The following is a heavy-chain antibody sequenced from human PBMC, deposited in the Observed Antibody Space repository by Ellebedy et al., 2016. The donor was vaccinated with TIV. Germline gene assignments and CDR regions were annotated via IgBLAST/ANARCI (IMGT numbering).Heavy chain of an antibody. V-gene: IGHV3-43*02. CDR2: ISGSGGST. D-gene: IGHD4-11*01. CDR1: GFTFSSYG. Sequence: GESLKISXAASGFTFSSYGMHWVRQAPGKGLEWVSAISGSGGSTYYADSVKGRFTISRDNSKNSLYLQMNSLRTEDTALYYCAKGALAVTSLNFDYWGQGTLVTVSS. CDR3: AKGALAVTSLNFDY. J-gene: IGHJ4*02.